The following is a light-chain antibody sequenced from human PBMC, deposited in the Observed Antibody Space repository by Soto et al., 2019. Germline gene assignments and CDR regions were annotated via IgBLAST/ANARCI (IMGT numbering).Light chain of an antibody. CDR2: GAS. CDR3: QQYSLWPPTWT. CDR1: QSISIN. Sequence: EMVMTQSPATLSVSPGERATLSCRASQSISINLAWYQHKPGQAPRLLIYGASTRATGIPARFSGSGSGTECTLTIVSLQSEDFAVYYCQQYSLWPPTWTFGQGTKVDI. J-gene: IGKJ1*01. V-gene: IGKV3-15*01.